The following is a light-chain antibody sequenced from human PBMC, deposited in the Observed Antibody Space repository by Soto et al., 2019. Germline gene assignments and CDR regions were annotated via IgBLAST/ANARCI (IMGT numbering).Light chain of an antibody. J-gene: IGKJ3*01. CDR1: QSVTTRY. Sequence: EIVLTQSPGTLSLSPGERATLSCRASQSVTTRYLAWYQQKPGQAPRLLIHGVSSRATGIPDRFSGSGSGTDFILTISRLEPEDFAVYYCQQFGTSPLVTFGPGTRWIS. V-gene: IGKV3-20*01. CDR2: GVS. CDR3: QQFGTSPLVT.